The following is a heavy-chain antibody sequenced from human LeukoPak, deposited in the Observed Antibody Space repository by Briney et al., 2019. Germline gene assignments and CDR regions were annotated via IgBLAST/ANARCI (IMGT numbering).Heavy chain of an antibody. J-gene: IGHJ5*02. Sequence: SETLSLTCAVYGGSFSGYYWSWIRQPPGKGLEWIGEINHSGSTNYNPSLKSRVTISVDTSKNQFSLKLSSVTAADTAVYYCARVEGDYDWFDPWGQGTLVTVSS. CDR2: INHSGST. V-gene: IGHV4-34*09. CDR3: ARVEGDYDWFDP. D-gene: IGHD4-17*01. CDR1: GGSFSGYY.